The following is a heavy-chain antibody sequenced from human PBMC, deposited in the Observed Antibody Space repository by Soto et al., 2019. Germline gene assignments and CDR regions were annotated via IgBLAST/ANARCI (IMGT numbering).Heavy chain of an antibody. CDR3: ARGGSSDWQVAFDF. Sequence: PSETLSLTCDVYVGSFSCYFWNWIRQSPGKGLEWIGKVNHNGRNNYNPSLKSRVTISLDMSKKQISLKLTSVTAADTAVYYCARGGSSDWQVAFDFWGQGTMVTVSS. CDR1: VGSFSCYF. V-gene: IGHV4-34*01. J-gene: IGHJ3*01. CDR2: VNHNGRN. D-gene: IGHD6-19*01.